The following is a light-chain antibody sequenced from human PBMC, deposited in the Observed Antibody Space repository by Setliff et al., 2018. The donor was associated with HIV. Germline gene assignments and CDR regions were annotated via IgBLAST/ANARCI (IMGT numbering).Light chain of an antibody. Sequence: QSVLAQPASVSGSPGQSITISCTGTSSDIGRYNLVSWYQQYPGKAPKLMIYQATKRPSGVPNRFSGSKSGNTASLTISGLQAEDEADYYCCSNTGSNTYVFGSGTKVPS. V-gene: IGLV2-23*01. CDR1: SSDIGRYNL. CDR2: QAT. J-gene: IGLJ1*01. CDR3: CSNTGSNTYV.